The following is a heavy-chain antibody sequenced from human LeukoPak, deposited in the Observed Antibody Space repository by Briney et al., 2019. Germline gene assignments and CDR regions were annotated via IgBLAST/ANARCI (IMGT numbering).Heavy chain of an antibody. J-gene: IGHJ4*02. Sequence: PSETLSLTCTVSGGSISSSSYYWGWIRQPPGKGLEWIGSIYYSGSTYYNPSLNSPVTISVDTSKNQFSLKLSSVTAADTAVYYCATLTTVVTPDSFWGQGTLVTVSS. CDR1: GGSISSSSYY. CDR2: IYYSGST. V-gene: IGHV4-39*01. CDR3: ATLTTVVTPDSF. D-gene: IGHD4-23*01.